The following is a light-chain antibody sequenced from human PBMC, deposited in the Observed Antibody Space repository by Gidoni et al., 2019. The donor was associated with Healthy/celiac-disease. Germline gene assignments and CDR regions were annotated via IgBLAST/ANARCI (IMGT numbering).Light chain of an antibody. J-gene: IGKJ3*01. CDR3: QKYNSALHRVT. CDR2: AAS. CDR1: QGLSNY. V-gene: IGKV1-27*01. Sequence: DIQMTQSPSSLSASVGDRVTITCRASQGLSNYLAWYQQKPGKVPKLLIYAASTLQSGVPSRFSGSGSGTDFTLTISSLQPEDVATYYCQKYNSALHRVTFGPGTKVDIK.